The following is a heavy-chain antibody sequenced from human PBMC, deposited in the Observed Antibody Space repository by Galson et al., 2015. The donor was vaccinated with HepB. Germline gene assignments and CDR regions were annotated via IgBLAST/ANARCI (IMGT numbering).Heavy chain of an antibody. CDR1: GGTFSSYA. D-gene: IGHD3-22*01. CDR3: AREGYYDSSGYYYW. V-gene: IGHV1-69*13. CDR2: IIPIFGTA. Sequence: SVKVSCKASGGTFSSYAISWVRQAPGQGLEWMGGIIPIFGTANYAQKFQGRVTITADESTSTAYMELSSLRSEDTVVYYCAREGYYDSSGYYYWWGQGTLVTVSS. J-gene: IGHJ4*02.